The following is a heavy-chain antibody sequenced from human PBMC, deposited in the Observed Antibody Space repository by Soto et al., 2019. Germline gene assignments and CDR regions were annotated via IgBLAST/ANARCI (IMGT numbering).Heavy chain of an antibody. CDR3: AKDLWPMYYDILTGSPVGMDV. Sequence: GGSLRLSCAASGFTFSSYAMSWVRQAPGKGLEWVSAISGSGGSTYYADSVKGRFTISRDNSKNTLYLQMNSLRAEDTAVYYCAKDLWPMYYDILTGSPVGMDVWGKGTMVTVSS. J-gene: IGHJ6*04. CDR2: ISGSGGST. V-gene: IGHV3-23*01. D-gene: IGHD3-9*01. CDR1: GFTFSSYA.